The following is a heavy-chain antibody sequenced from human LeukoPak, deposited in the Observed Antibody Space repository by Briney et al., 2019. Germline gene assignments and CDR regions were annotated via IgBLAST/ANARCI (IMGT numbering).Heavy chain of an antibody. CDR3: ARAITMVRGVIWFDY. Sequence: SETLSLTCTVSGGSISSSSYYWGWIRQPPGKGLEWIGSIYYSGSTYYNPSLKSRVTISVDTSKNQFSLKLSSVTAADTAVYYCARAITMVRGVIWFDYWGQGTLVTVSS. CDR1: GGSISSSSYY. V-gene: IGHV4-39*07. J-gene: IGHJ4*02. CDR2: IYYSGST. D-gene: IGHD3-10*01.